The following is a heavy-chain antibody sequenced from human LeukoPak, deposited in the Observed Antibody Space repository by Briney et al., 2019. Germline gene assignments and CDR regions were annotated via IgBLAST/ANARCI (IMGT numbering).Heavy chain of an antibody. CDR2: IYYSGST. V-gene: IGHV4-59*11. D-gene: IGHD1-26*01. J-gene: IGHJ4*02. CDR3: ARGSVVGATNFDY. CDR1: GGSISSHY. Sequence: SETLSLTCTVSGGSISSHYWSWIRQPPGKGREWIGYIYYSGSTNYNPSLKSRVTISVDTSKNQFSLKLSSVTAADTAVYYCARGSVVGATNFDYWGQGTLVTVSS.